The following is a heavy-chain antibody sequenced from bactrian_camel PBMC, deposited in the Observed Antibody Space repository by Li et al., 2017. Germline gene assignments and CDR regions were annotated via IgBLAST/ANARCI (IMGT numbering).Heavy chain of an antibody. V-gene: IGHV3S55*01. D-gene: IGHD6*01. J-gene: IGHJ4*01. CDR2: IDSDGVT. CDR1: GYTYSTYS. CDR3: AAGAKLGGSWYYPQAGYNY. Sequence: HVQLVESGGGSVQAGGSLRHSCAASGYTYSTYSMAWFRQAPGKKREGVAGIDSDGVTKYHDSVRGRFTISRDNANRSLYLQMDSLKPEDTATYICAAGAKLGGSWYYPQAGYNYWGQGTQVTVS.